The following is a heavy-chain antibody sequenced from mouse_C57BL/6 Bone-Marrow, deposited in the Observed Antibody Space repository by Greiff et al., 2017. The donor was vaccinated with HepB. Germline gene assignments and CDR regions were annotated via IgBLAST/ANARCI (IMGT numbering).Heavy chain of an antibody. CDR2: ISDGGSYT. Sequence: VMLVESGGGLVKPGGSLKLSCAASGFTFSSYAMSWVRQTPEKRLEWVATISDGGSYTYYPDNVKGRFTISRDNAKNNLYLQMSHLKSEDTAMYYCAREWLRYDYFDYWGQGTTLTVSS. CDR3: AREWLRYDYFDY. D-gene: IGHD2-2*01. CDR1: GFTFSSYA. J-gene: IGHJ2*01. V-gene: IGHV5-4*01.